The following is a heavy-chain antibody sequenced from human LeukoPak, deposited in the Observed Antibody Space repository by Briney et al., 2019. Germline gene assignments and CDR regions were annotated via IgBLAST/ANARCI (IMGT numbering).Heavy chain of an antibody. V-gene: IGHV3-21*01. J-gene: IGHJ4*03. CDR3: ASPHYCSGSSCCFGY. Sequence: GGSLRLSCVASGLTFNNYNMNWVRQAPGKGQEWVSLISSDGSYIYYADSVRGRFTISRDNAKNSLYLQMNSLRAEDTAVYFCASPHYCSGSSCCFGYWGQGTLVTVSS. D-gene: IGHD2-15*01. CDR2: ISSDGSYI. CDR1: GLTFNNYN.